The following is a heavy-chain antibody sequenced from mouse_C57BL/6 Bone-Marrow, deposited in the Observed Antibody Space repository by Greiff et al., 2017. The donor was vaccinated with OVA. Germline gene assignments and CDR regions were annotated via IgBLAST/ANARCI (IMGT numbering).Heavy chain of an antibody. CDR3: ATQGTYYGSRGPYFDV. V-gene: IGHV1-9*01. CDR1: GYTFTGYW. J-gene: IGHJ1*03. Sequence: QVQLQQSGAELMKPGASVKLSCKATGYTFTGYWIEWVKQRPGHGLEWIGEILPGSGSTNYNEKFKGKATFTADTSSNTAYMQLSSLTTEDSAIYYCATQGTYYGSRGPYFDVWGTGTTVTVSS. CDR2: ILPGSGST. D-gene: IGHD1-1*01.